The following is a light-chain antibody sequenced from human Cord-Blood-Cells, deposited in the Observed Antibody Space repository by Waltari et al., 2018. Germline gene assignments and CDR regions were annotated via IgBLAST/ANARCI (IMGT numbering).Light chain of an antibody. CDR3: CSYAGSSTWV. J-gene: IGLJ3*02. CDR2: EGS. CDR1: STDVGSYNL. V-gene: IGLV2-23*01. Sequence: QPALPQPAPVSGSPGQSITIPCTGPSTDVGSYNLVPWYQQHPGQAPKLMIYEGSKRPSGFSNRLSGSKSGNTASLTISGLQAEDDADYYCCSYAGSSTWVFGGGTKLTVL.